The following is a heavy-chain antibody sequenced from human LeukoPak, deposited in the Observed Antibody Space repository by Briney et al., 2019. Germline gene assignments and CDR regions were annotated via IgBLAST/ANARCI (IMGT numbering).Heavy chain of an antibody. CDR1: GFTFSNSA. D-gene: IGHD2-15*01. Sequence: GMSLKLSCAASGFTFSNSAMHWVRQAPGKGLEWVAVISHNGGNTYYADSVRGRFTISRDNSKNTLYLQMNSLRAEDTAVYYCARDSGVVVAANWFDPWGQGTLVTVSS. CDR2: ISHNGGNT. V-gene: IGHV3-30-3*01. J-gene: IGHJ5*02. CDR3: ARDSGVVVAANWFDP.